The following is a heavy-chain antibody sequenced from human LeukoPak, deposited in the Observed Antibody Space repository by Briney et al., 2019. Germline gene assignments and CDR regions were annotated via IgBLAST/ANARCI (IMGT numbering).Heavy chain of an antibody. D-gene: IGHD6-13*01. CDR2: VYGGDTT. V-gene: IGHV3-66*01. CDR1: GFTVSSNY. Sequence: GGSLRLSCAASGFTVSSNYMTWVRQAPGKGLEWVSVVYGGDTTYYADSVKGRYTISRDNSKNTLYLQMNSLRAEDTAVYYCAKDPEIAAAVVWFDPWGQGTLVTVSS. CDR3: AKDPEIAAAVVWFDP. J-gene: IGHJ5*02.